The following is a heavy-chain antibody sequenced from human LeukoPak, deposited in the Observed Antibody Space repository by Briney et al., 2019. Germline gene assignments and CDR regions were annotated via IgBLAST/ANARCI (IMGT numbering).Heavy chain of an antibody. CDR3: ASAKSPGYQLPHPYAFDI. Sequence: KPGGSLRLSCAPAGFTFSSYSMNWVRQAPAKGLEWVSSISSSSSYIYYADSVKGRLTISRDNAKNSLYLQMKSLTAEDTAVSYCASAKSPGYQLPHPYAFDIWGQGTMVPVSS. CDR2: ISSSSSYI. D-gene: IGHD2-2*01. V-gene: IGHV3-21*01. J-gene: IGHJ3*02. CDR1: GFTFSSYS.